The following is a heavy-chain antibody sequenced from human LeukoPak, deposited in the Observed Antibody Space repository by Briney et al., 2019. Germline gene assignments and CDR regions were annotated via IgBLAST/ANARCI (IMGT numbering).Heavy chain of an antibody. CDR2: IRNKANSYTT. CDR1: GFNFSDHN. CDR3: ARPFDY. V-gene: IGHV3-72*01. Sequence: GGSLRLPCEASGFNFSDHNMDWVRQAPGKGLEWVGHIRNKANSYTTEYAASVKGRFTISRDDSKNSVYLQMNSLKTEDTAVYYCARPFDYWGQGTLVTVSS. J-gene: IGHJ4*02.